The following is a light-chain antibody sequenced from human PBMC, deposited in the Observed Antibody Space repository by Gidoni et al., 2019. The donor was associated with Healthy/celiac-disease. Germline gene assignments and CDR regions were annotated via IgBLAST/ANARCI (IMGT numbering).Light chain of an antibody. V-gene: IGLV1-40*01. CDR3: QSYDSSLSAWV. Sequence: QSVLAQPPPVSGAPGQRVTISCTGSSSNIGTGYDVHWYQQLPGTAPKLLIYDNDNRPSGVPDRFSGSESGASASLAITGLQAEDEADYYCQSYDSSLSAWVFGGGTKLTVI. CDR1: SSNIGTGYD. J-gene: IGLJ3*02. CDR2: DND.